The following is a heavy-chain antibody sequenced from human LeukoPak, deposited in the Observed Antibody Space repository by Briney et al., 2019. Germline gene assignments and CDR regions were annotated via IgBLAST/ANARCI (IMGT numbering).Heavy chain of an antibody. Sequence: GRSLRLSCAASGFTFSSYGMHWVRQAPGKGLEWVAVISYDGSNKYYADSVKGRFTISRDNSKNPLYLQMNSLRAEDTAVYYCAKDPRYCSSTSCRYYYYGMDVWGKGTTVTVSS. D-gene: IGHD2-2*01. CDR2: ISYDGSNK. CDR1: GFTFSSYG. CDR3: AKDPRYCSSTSCRYYYYGMDV. J-gene: IGHJ6*04. V-gene: IGHV3-30*18.